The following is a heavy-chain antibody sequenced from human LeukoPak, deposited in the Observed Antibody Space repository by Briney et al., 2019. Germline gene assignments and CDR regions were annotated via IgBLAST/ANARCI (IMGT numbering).Heavy chain of an antibody. Sequence: GGTLRLSWVASGFTFSTYGMSWVRQAPGKGLEWVAVISYDGSNKYYADSVKGRFTISRDNSKNTLYLQMNSLRAEDTAVYYCARDDYYDSSGLSATSWGQGTLVTVSS. V-gene: IGHV3-30*03. CDR3: ARDDYYDSSGLSATS. CDR2: ISYDGSNK. CDR1: GFTFSTYG. D-gene: IGHD3-22*01. J-gene: IGHJ5*02.